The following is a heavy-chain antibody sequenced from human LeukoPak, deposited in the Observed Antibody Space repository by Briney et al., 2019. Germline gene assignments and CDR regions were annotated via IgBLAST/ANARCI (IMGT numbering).Heavy chain of an antibody. CDR1: GYTFSSYW. V-gene: IGHV5-51*01. D-gene: IGHD6-6*01. Sequence: GESLKISCKSSGYTFSSYWTGWVRQMPGKGLEWMGIIYPGDSDTRYSPSFQGQVTISADKSISTAYLQWSSLKASDTAMYYCARQGYSSSSRFDYWGQGTLVTVSS. CDR2: IYPGDSDT. CDR3: ARQGYSSSSRFDY. J-gene: IGHJ4*02.